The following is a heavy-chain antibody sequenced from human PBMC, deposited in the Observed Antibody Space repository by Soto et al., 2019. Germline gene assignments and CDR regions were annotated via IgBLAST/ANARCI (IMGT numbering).Heavy chain of an antibody. Sequence: QVQLLESGGGVVQPGRSLRLSCTVSAFSFSTYGMHWVRQAPGKGLEWVAIVWADGATKYYADSVRGRFTISRDNSEKTLYLQMNSLRAEDTAVYYCVTERPGPVSTFPLFEYWGQGTLVTVSS. CDR1: AFSFSTYG. D-gene: IGHD3-3*02. J-gene: IGHJ4*02. V-gene: IGHV3-33*01. CDR2: VWADGATK. CDR3: VTERPGPVSTFPLFEY.